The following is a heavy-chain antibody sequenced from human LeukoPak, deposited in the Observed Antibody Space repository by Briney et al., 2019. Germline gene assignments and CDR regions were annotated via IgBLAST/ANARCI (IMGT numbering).Heavy chain of an antibody. CDR1: GYTLTELS. D-gene: IGHD3-3*01. V-gene: IGHV1-24*01. CDR3: ATGSRFLEWLPLTGRTTYYFDY. J-gene: IGHJ4*02. Sequence: VASVKVSCKVSGYTLTELSMHCVRQAPGKGLEWMGGFDPEDGETIYAQKFQGRVTMTEDTSTDTAYMELSSLRSEDTAVYYCATGSRFLEWLPLTGRTTYYFDYWGQGTLVTVSS. CDR2: FDPEDGET.